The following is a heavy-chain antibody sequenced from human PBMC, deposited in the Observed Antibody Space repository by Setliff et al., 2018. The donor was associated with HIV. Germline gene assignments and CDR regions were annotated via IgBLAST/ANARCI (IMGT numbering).Heavy chain of an antibody. CDR1: GGTSSTHA. Sequence: ASVKVSCKASGGTSSTHAMNWVRQAPGQGLEWMGQIISILDITTYAQQLQGRVTITADESTSTFYMELSSLRSADTAVYYCARDRGYYYDSSGYYYLNYWGQGTLVTVSS. V-gene: IGHV1-69*10. D-gene: IGHD3-22*01. CDR2: IISILDIT. CDR3: ARDRGYYYDSSGYYYLNY. J-gene: IGHJ4*02.